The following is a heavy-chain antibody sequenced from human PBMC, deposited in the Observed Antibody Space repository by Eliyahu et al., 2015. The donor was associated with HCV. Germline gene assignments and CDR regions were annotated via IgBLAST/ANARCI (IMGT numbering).Heavy chain of an antibody. Sequence: EVQLVESGGGLVKPGGSLRLSCAASGFPFSSYSMNWVRQAPGKGLEWVSSISSSSSYIYYADSVKGRFTISRDNAKNSLYLQMNSLRAEDTAVYYCARVEGYDYSNYERVWGQGTTVTVSS. CDR1: GFPFSSYS. V-gene: IGHV3-21*01. D-gene: IGHD4-11*01. CDR3: ARVEGYDYSNYERV. J-gene: IGHJ6*02. CDR2: ISSSSSYI.